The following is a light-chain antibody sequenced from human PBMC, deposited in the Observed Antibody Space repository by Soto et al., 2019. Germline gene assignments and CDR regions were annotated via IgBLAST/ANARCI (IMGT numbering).Light chain of an antibody. CDR3: QQYDSLPRT. CDR1: QDTSNY. Sequence: DIQMTQSPSSLSASVGDRVTITCQASQDTSNYLNWYQQKPGKAPKLLIFDASNFETGVPSRFSRSGSGTDFNLTISSLQPQDIATYYCQQYDSLPRTFGQGTKVDIK. J-gene: IGKJ1*01. CDR2: DAS. V-gene: IGKV1-33*01.